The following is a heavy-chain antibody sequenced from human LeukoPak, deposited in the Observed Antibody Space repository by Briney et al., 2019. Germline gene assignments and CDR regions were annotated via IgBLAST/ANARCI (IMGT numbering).Heavy chain of an antibody. CDR2: ISGSGSTI. Sequence: GGSLRLSCAASGFTFSSYELSWVRRAPGKGLEWVSYISGSGSTIYYADSVKGRFTISRDNAKNSLYLQMNSLRADDTAVYHCAKDGLMRFFDYWGQGTLVTVSS. D-gene: IGHD2-8*01. CDR1: GFTFSSYE. CDR3: AKDGLMRFFDY. V-gene: IGHV3-48*03. J-gene: IGHJ4*02.